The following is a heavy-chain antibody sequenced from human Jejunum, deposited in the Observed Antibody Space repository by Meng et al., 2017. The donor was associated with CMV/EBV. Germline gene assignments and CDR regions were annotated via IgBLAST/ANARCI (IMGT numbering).Heavy chain of an antibody. V-gene: IGHV3-11*03. Sequence: VRLLQVGGALVQPGGSLRLSCAASTFTFSDYYMSCIRQAPGKGLEWVSYISSRSTFTNFADSVKGRFTISRDNAKNSLYLQMNSLRADDTAIYYCARVRDLVHWSFDLWGRGTLVTVSS. CDR1: TFTFSDYY. CDR2: ISSRSTFT. CDR3: ARVRDLVHWSFDL. J-gene: IGHJ2*01.